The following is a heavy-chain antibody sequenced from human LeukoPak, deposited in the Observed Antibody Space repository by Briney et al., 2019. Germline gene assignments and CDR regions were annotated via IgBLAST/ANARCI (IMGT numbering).Heavy chain of an antibody. V-gene: IGHV4-39*07. J-gene: IGHJ4*02. CDR2: IYYSGST. Sequence: SETLSLTCAVYVGSFSSYYWGWIRQPPGKGLEWIGSIYYSGSTYYNPSLKSRVTISVDTSKNQFSLKLSSVTAADTAVYYCARDRGDPIDYWGQGTLVTVSS. CDR1: VGSFSSYY. D-gene: IGHD3-16*01. CDR3: ARDRGDPIDY.